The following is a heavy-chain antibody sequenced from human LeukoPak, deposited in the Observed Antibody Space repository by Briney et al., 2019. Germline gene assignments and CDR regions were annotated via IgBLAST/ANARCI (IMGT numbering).Heavy chain of an antibody. CDR3: ARSRVRIAARPGGWFDP. Sequence: GTSVKVSCKASGYTLSSYGITWVRQAPGQGLEWMGWISGYNDNTNYAQKLQGRVTMTTDTSTSTAYMELSSLRSEDTAVYYCARSRVRIAARPGGWFDPWGQGTLVTVSS. D-gene: IGHD6-6*01. V-gene: IGHV1-18*01. CDR2: ISGYNDNT. J-gene: IGHJ5*02. CDR1: GYTLSSYG.